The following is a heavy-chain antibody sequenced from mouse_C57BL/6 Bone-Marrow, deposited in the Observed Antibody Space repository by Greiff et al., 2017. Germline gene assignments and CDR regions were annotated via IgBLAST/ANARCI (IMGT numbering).Heavy chain of an antibody. V-gene: IGHV5-17*01. Sequence: EVKLMESGGGLVKPGGSLKLSCAASGFTFSDYGMHWVRQAPEKGLEWVAYISSGSSTIYYADTVKGRFTISRDNAKNTLFLQMTSLRSEDTAMYYCARQEIYYGNYGNAMDYWGQGTSVTVSS. CDR2: ISSGSSTI. J-gene: IGHJ4*01. D-gene: IGHD2-1*01. CDR1: GFTFSDYG. CDR3: ARQEIYYGNYGNAMDY.